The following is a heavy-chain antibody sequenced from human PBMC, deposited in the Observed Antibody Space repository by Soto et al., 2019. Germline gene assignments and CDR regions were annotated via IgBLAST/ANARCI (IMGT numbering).Heavy chain of an antibody. CDR1: GYTFTSYY. Sequence: QVQLVQSGAEVKKPGASVKVSCKASGYTFTSYYMHWVRQAPGQGLEWMGIINPSGGSTSYVQKFQGGVTMTRNTSTSTVYMELSSLRSEDTAVYYCARDLKYCTNGVCYTVHYYYGMDVWGQGTTVTVSS. D-gene: IGHD2-8*01. CDR2: INPSGGST. V-gene: IGHV1-46*01. CDR3: ARDLKYCTNGVCYTVHYYYGMDV. J-gene: IGHJ6*02.